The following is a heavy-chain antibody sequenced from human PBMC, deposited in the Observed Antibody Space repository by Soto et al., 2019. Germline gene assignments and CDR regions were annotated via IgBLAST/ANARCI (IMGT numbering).Heavy chain of an antibody. J-gene: IGHJ4*02. CDR2: ISGSGGST. CDR1: GFTFSSYG. CDR3: AKEGRYSSSRGYFDY. Sequence: EVQLLESGGGLVQPGGSLRLSCAASGFTFSSYGMSWVRQAPGKGLEWVSGISGSGGSTYYADSVKGRFTISRDNPKNRLYLQMNSRRAEDTAVYYCAKEGRYSSSRGYFDYWGQGTLVTVSS. V-gene: IGHV3-23*01. D-gene: IGHD6-13*01.